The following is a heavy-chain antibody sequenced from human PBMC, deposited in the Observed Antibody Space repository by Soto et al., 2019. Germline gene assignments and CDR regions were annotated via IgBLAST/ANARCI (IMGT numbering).Heavy chain of an antibody. CDR1: GYTLTSYD. J-gene: IGHJ4*02. V-gene: IGHV1-8*01. Sequence: ASVKVSCKASGYTLTSYDINWVRQATGQGLEWMGWMNPNSGNTGYAQKFQGRVTMTRNTSISTAYMELSSLRSEDTAVYYCARGRRAVAGKLDYWGQGTLVTVSS. CDR2: MNPNSGNT. CDR3: ARGRRAVAGKLDY. D-gene: IGHD6-19*01.